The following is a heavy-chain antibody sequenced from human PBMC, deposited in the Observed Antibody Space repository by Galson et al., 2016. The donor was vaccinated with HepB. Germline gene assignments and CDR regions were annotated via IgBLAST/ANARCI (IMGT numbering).Heavy chain of an antibody. D-gene: IGHD2-15*01. Sequence: QSGAEVKKPGESLRISCKGSGYSFTSYWISWVRQMPGKGLEWMGRIDPSDSYTNSSPSFQGHVTISADKSISTAYLQWSSLTASDTASHYCARHYCSGGSCYYYYVMDVWGQGTTVTVSS. V-gene: IGHV5-10-1*01. CDR2: IDPSDSYT. CDR1: GYSFTSYW. CDR3: ARHYCSGGSCYYYYVMDV. J-gene: IGHJ6*02.